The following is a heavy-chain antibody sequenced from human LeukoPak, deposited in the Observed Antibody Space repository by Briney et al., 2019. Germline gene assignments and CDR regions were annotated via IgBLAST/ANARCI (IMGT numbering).Heavy chain of an antibody. Sequence: GGSLRLSCAASEFTFSSYAMQWVRQAPGKGLEWVSGISGGGDSTYYADSVQGRFAISRDHSKNTLYLQMNSLRAEDTAVYYCAKDRYSPPYYFDYGGQGTLVTVSS. J-gene: IGHJ4*02. CDR3: AKDRYSPPYYFDY. CDR1: EFTFSSYA. V-gene: IGHV3-23*01. CDR2: ISGGGDST. D-gene: IGHD5-12*01.